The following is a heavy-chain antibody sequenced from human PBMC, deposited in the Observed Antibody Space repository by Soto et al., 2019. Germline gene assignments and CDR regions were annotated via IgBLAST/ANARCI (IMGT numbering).Heavy chain of an antibody. J-gene: IGHJ4*02. V-gene: IGHV3-30*18. CDR3: AKTLDQSVPDH. Sequence: QVQLVESGGGVVQPGGSLRLSCAASGFSFRTHGMHWVRQAPGKGLEWVALISGDGSNKYYAESVKGRFTISRENSKNTVFLQMNRLRADDTAVYYCAKTLDQSVPDHWCQGTVLIVPS. CDR1: GFSFRTHG. D-gene: IGHD1-1*01. CDR2: ISGDGSNK.